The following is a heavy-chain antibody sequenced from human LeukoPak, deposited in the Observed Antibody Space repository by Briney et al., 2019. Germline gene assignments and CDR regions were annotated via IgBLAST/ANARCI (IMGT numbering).Heavy chain of an antibody. CDR2: INWNGGST. CDR3: ARDFYTDEYHSNGDDFDY. V-gene: IGHV3-20*04. CDR1: GFTFDDYG. Sequence: GGSLRLSCAASGFTFDDYGMSWVRQAPGKGLEWVSGINWNGGSTGYADSVKGRFTISRDNAKNSLYLQMNSLTAEDTAVYYCARDFYTDEYHSNGDDFDYWGQGSLVTVSS. J-gene: IGHJ4*02. D-gene: IGHD3-22*01.